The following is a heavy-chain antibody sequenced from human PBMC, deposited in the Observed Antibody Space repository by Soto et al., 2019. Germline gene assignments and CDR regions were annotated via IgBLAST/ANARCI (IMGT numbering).Heavy chain of an antibody. CDR3: AKDTYYHDSSGYYVFDY. V-gene: IGHV3-30*18. D-gene: IGHD3-22*01. CDR2: ISYDGSNK. J-gene: IGHJ4*02. CDR1: GFTFSSYG. Sequence: QVQVVESGGGVVQPGRSLRLSCAASGFTFSSYGMHWVRQAPGKGLEWGTVISYDGSNKYYADSVKGRFTISRDNSKNTLYLQMDSLRAEDTAVYYCAKDTYYHDSSGYYVFDYWGQGTLVTVSS.